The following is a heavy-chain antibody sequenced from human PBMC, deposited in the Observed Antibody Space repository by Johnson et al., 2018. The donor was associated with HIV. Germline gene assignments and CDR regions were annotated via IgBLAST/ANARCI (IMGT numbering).Heavy chain of an antibody. CDR3: ARDPDVTPGAFDI. D-gene: IGHD2-15*01. CDR2: IKQDGSEK. J-gene: IGHJ3*02. CDR1: GFTFSSFW. Sequence: MQLVESGGGLVQPGGSLRLSCVASGFTFSSFWMTWVRQAPGKGLEWVANIKQDGSEKYYVDSVKGRFTISRDNAKNSLYLQMNSLRAEDTAVYYCARDPDVTPGAFDIWGQGTMVTVSS. V-gene: IGHV3-7*05.